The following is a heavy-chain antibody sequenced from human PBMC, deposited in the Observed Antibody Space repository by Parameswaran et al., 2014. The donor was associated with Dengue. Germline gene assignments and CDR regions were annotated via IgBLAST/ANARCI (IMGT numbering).Heavy chain of an antibody. CDR2: IIPILGIA. D-gene: IGHD4-17*01. CDR3: ARDLDYGDYGVPRSFDY. J-gene: IGHJ4*02. Sequence: WVRQAPGQGLEWMGGIIPILGIANYAQKFQGRVTITADESTSTAYMELSSLRSEDTAVYYCARDLDYGDYGVPRSFDYWGQGTLVTVSS. V-gene: IGHV1-69*10.